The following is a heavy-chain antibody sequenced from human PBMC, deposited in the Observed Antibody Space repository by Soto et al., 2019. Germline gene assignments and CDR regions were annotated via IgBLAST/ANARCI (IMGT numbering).Heavy chain of an antibody. CDR1: GFTFRSYA. V-gene: IGHV3-23*01. J-gene: IGHJ4*02. Sequence: EVQLLESGGGLVQPGGSLRLSCAASGFTFRSYAMSWVRQAPGKGLEWVSVISGGGGNTYYADSVKGRFTISRDNSKNTLYLHMTSLRADDTAIYYCVKDPFEYDFWGWPGYFDYWGQGTLVTVS. D-gene: IGHD3-3*01. CDR2: ISGGGGNT. CDR3: VKDPFEYDFWGWPGYFDY.